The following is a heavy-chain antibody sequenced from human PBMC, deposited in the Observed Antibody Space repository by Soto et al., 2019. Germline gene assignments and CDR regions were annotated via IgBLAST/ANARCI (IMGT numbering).Heavy chain of an antibody. Sequence: GASVKVSCKASRYTFISYDINWVRQATGQGLEWMGWMNPKSANTGYAQNFQGRVTMTRNTSISTAYMELSSLRSEDTAVYYCARSPSWETTVTPYYLDYWG. D-gene: IGHD4-4*01. J-gene: IGHJ4*01. CDR1: RYTFISYD. CDR2: MNPKSANT. CDR3: ARSPSWETTVTPYYLDY. V-gene: IGHV1-8*01.